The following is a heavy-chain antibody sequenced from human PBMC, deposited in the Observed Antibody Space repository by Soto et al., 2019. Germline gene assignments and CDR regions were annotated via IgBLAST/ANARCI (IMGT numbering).Heavy chain of an antibody. J-gene: IGHJ4*02. CDR1: GGSVSSGSYY. CDR2: IYYSGST. Sequence: QVQLQESGPXXXXXSETLSLTCTVSGGSVSSGSYYWSWIRQPPXKGLEWVGYIYYSGSTNYNPSLKSRVTISVDTSKNQFSLKLSSVTAADMAVYYCARTTYYYDSSGYYFDYWGQGTLVTVSS. D-gene: IGHD3-22*01. CDR3: ARTTYYYDSSGYYFDY. V-gene: IGHV4-61*01.